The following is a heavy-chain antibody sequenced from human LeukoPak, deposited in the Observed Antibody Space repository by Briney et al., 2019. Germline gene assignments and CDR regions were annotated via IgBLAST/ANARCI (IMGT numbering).Heavy chain of an antibody. CDR3: ASVYYDSISAIENAFDI. Sequence: SETLSLTCTVSGGSISSYYWSWIRQPPGKGLEWIGYIYYRGSTNYNPSLKSRVTISVDTSKNQFSLKLSSVTAADTAVYYCASVYYDSISAIENAFDIWGQGTMVTVSS. V-gene: IGHV4-59*08. J-gene: IGHJ3*02. CDR2: IYYRGST. D-gene: IGHD3-22*01. CDR1: GGSISSYY.